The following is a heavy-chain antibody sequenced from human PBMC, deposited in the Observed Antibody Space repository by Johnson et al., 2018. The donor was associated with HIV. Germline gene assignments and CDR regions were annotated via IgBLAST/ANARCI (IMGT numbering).Heavy chain of an antibody. J-gene: IGHJ3*02. V-gene: IGHV3-30*02. CDR3: ARARIGSGGGFDI. Sequence: QMLLVESGGGVVQPGGSLRLSCAASGFTFTTYGMHWVRQAPGKGLEWVAFIRYDGSKIYHADSVKGRFTISRDNSKNTLYLQMNSLRAEDTAVYYCARARIGSGGGFDIWGQGTMVTVSS. D-gene: IGHD2-15*01. CDR1: GFTFTTYG. CDR2: IRYDGSKI.